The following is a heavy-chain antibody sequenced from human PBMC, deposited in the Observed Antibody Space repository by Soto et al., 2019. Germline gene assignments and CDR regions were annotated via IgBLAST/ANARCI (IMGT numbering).Heavy chain of an antibody. CDR1: GGSISSGDYY. Sequence: SETLSLTCTVSGGSISSGDYYWSWIRQPPGKGLEWIGYIYYSGSTYYNPSLKSRVTISVDTSKNQFSLKLSSVTAADTAVYYCARGAPKYYDFWSGHNWFDPWGQGTLVTVSS. CDR2: IYYSGST. V-gene: IGHV4-30-4*01. CDR3: ARGAPKYYDFWSGHNWFDP. D-gene: IGHD3-3*01. J-gene: IGHJ5*02.